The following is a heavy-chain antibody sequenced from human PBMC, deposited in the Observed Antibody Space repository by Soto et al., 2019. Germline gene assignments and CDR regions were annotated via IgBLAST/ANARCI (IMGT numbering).Heavy chain of an antibody. V-gene: IGHV2-70*01. D-gene: IGHD3-10*01. CDR2: IDWDDDK. CDR1: GRSLSTSGMC. Sequence: PTLVKHTQALRLTCTFCGRSLSTSGMCVSWIRQPGGKALEWLALIDWDDDKYYSTSLKTRLTISKDTSKNQVVLTMTNMDPVDTATYYCARGVGDLLWKARPYYFDYWGQGTLVTGSS. J-gene: IGHJ4*02. CDR3: ARGVGDLLWKARPYYFDY.